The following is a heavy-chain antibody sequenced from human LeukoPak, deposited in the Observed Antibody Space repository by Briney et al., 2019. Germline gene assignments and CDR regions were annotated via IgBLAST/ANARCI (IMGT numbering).Heavy chain of an antibody. J-gene: IGHJ5*02. CDR1: GYTLTELS. V-gene: IGHV1-24*01. D-gene: IGHD6-13*01. Sequence: ASVKVSCTVSGYTLTELSMHWVRQAPGKGLEWMGGFDPEDGETIYAQKFQGRVTMTEDTSTDTAYMELSSLRSEDTAVYYCATVPPSIAAGGWFDPWGQGTLVTVSS. CDR2: FDPEDGET. CDR3: ATVPPSIAAGGWFDP.